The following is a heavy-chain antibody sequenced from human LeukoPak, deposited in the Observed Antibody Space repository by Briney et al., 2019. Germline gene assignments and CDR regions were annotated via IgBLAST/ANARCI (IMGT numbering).Heavy chain of an antibody. D-gene: IGHD3-22*01. CDR1: GFTLSSNY. J-gene: IGHJ5*02. Sequence: PGGSLRLSCAASGFTLSSNYMSWVRQAPGKGLEWVSVIYSGGSTYYADSVKGRFTISRDNSKNTLYLQMNSLRAEDTAVYYCARATYYYDSSGYTNWFDPWGQGTLVTVSS. CDR2: IYSGGST. CDR3: ARATYYYDSSGYTNWFDP. V-gene: IGHV3-53*01.